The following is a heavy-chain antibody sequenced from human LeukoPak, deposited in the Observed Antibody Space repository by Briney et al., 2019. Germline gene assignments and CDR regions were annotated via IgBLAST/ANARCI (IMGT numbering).Heavy chain of an antibody. CDR1: GFSLSSYW. Sequence: GGSLRLSCAASGFSLSSYWMSWVRQAPGKGLEWVATMNEDEREKYYVASVKGRFTIYRDNAKNSLYLQMNSLRAEDTAVYYCATFWGSLECDWLRDAMDVWGQGTTVTVSS. D-gene: IGHD2-21*02. V-gene: IGHV3-7*01. J-gene: IGHJ6*02. CDR3: ATFWGSLECDWLRDAMDV. CDR2: MNEDEREK.